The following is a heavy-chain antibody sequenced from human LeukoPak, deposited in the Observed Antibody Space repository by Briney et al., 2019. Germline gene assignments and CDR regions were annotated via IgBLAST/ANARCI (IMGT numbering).Heavy chain of an antibody. D-gene: IGHD4-17*01. J-gene: IGHJ4*02. CDR1: GGSISSYS. CDR2: IYHSGST. CDR3: ATGGGYGYPPYY. Sequence: PSETLSLTCTVSGGSISSYSWSWIRQPPGKGLEWIGCIYHSGSTYYNPSLKSRVTISVDRSKNQFSLKLSSVTAADTAVYYCATGGGYGYPPYYWGQGTLVTVSS. V-gene: IGHV4-30-2*01.